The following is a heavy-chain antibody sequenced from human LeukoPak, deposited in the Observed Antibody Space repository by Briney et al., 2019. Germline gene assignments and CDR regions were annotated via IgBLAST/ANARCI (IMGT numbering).Heavy chain of an antibody. CDR3: ARDKFPGWFDY. CDR1: GGTFSSYA. V-gene: IGHV1-69*06. J-gene: IGHJ4*02. CDR2: IIRIFGTA. D-gene: IGHD2-15*01. Sequence: ASVKVSCKASGGTFSSYAISWVRQAPGHRLEWMGGIIRIFGTANYAQKFQVRVTVTADNPSSTAYMELSSLRSEDTAVYYCARDKFPGWFDYWGQGTLVTVSS.